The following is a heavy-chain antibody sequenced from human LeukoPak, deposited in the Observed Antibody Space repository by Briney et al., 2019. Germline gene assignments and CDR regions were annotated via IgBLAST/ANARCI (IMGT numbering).Heavy chain of an antibody. Sequence: GGSLRLSCAASGFTFSSYWMSWVRQAPGKGLEWVANIKQDGSEKYYVDSVKGRFTISRDNAKNSLYLQMNSLRAEDTAVYYCARERRSSSWSFYFDYWGQGTLVTVSS. CDR1: GFTFSSYW. CDR3: ARERRSSSWSFYFDY. J-gene: IGHJ4*02. V-gene: IGHV3-7*01. CDR2: IKQDGSEK. D-gene: IGHD6-13*01.